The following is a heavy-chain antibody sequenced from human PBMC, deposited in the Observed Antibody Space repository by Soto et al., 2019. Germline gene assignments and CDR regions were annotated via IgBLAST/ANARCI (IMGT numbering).Heavy chain of an antibody. CDR2: INHSGST. Sequence: PSETLSLTCAVYGGSFSGYYWTWIRQPPGTGLEWIGEINHSGSTNYNPSLKSRVTISVDTSKNQFSLKLTSVTAADTAVYYCARDKITGLCDYWGQGTLVTGSS. J-gene: IGHJ4*02. CDR3: ARDKITGLCDY. V-gene: IGHV4-34*01. D-gene: IGHD2-8*02. CDR1: GGSFSGYY.